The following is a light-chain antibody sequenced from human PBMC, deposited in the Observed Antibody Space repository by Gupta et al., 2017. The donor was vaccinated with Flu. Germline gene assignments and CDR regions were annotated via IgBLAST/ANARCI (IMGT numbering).Light chain of an antibody. J-gene: IGLJ3*02. Sequence: QPVLTQPPSSSASPGESARLTCTLPSDINVGSYNKYWYQQKPGSPPRYLLYYYSDSDKGQGSGVPSRFSGSKDASANTGILLISGLQSEDEADYYCMIWPSNAWVFGGGTKLTVL. CDR1: SDINVGSYN. CDR3: MIWPSNAWV. CDR2: YYSDSDK. V-gene: IGLV5-37*01.